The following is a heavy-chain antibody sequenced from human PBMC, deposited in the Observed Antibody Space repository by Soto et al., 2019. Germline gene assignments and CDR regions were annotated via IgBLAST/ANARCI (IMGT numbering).Heavy chain of an antibody. J-gene: IGHJ4*02. D-gene: IGHD3-22*01. Sequence: QITLKESGPTLVKPTQTLTLTCTFSGFSLTSRGVGVGWIRQPPGKALEWLALIYWDDVERYSPSLRNRVTISKDTSKTQVVLTMTNMDPVDTATFYCAHRLSRSGYWVFDYWGQGTLVTVSS. V-gene: IGHV2-5*02. CDR2: IYWDDVE. CDR1: GFSLTSRGVG. CDR3: AHRLSRSGYWVFDY.